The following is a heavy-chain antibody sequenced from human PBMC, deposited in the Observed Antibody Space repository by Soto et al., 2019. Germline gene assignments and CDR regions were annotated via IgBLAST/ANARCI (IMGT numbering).Heavy chain of an antibody. CDR3: TGTVTTGYYYYGMDV. CDR2: ISSSSSTI. J-gene: IGHJ6*02. D-gene: IGHD4-4*01. CDR1: GFTFSSYS. Sequence: EVQLVESGGGLVQPGGSLRLSCAASGFTFSSYSMNWVRQAPGKGLEWVSYISSSSSTIYYADSVKGRFTISRDNAKNSLYLQMNSLRDEDTAVYYCTGTVTTGYYYYGMDVWGQGTTVTVSS. V-gene: IGHV3-48*02.